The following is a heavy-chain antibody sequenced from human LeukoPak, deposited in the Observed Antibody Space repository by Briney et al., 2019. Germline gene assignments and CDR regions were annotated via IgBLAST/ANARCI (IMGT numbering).Heavy chain of an antibody. V-gene: IGHV1-24*01. Sequence: ASVKVSCKVSGYTLTELSMHWVRQAPGKGLEWVGGFDPEDGETIYAQKFQGRVTMTEDTSTDTAYMELSSLRSEDTAVYYCATRPTYWGIAVAAAGEGVYFDYWGQGTLVTVSS. CDR2: FDPEDGET. J-gene: IGHJ4*02. CDR3: ATRPTYWGIAVAAAGEGVYFDY. D-gene: IGHD6-19*01. CDR1: GYTLTELS.